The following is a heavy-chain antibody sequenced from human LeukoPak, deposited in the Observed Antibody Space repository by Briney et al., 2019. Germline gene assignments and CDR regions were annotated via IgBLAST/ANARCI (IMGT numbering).Heavy chain of an antibody. V-gene: IGHV3-53*01. Sequence: GGSLRLSCAASGFTVSSNYMSWVRQAPGKGLEWVSVIYSGGSTYYADSVKGRFTISRDNSKNTLYLQMNSLRAEDTAVYYCARVQGHPPNGLDIWGQGTMVTVSS. CDR3: ARVQGHPPNGLDI. CDR1: GFTVSSNY. J-gene: IGHJ3*02. CDR2: IYSGGST. D-gene: IGHD2-8*01.